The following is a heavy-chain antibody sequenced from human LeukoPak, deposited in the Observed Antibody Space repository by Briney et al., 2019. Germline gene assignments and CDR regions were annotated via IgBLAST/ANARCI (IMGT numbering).Heavy chain of an antibody. D-gene: IGHD3-22*01. CDR2: IHTCGST. Sequence: SETLSLTCSVSGGSIFTYYWSWVRQPAGKGLEWIGRIHTCGSTNYSPSLKSRVTMSLDTSKNQFSLKLASVTAADTAVYYCARIFDRDVWGQGTLVTVSS. J-gene: IGHJ3*01. V-gene: IGHV4-4*07. CDR1: GGSIFTYY. CDR3: ARIFDRDV.